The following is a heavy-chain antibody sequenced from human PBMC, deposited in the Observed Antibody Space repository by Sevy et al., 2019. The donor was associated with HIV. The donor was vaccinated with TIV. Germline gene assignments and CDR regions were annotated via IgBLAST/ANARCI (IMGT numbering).Heavy chain of an antibody. D-gene: IGHD6-19*01. Sequence: GGSLRLSCAASGFTFSTYYMTWIRQAPGKGLEWLAYISLSHHTIYYADSLKGRFTISRDNAKNSLYLQMNNRRAEDTATYYCASDPGYSSGWYGPHFDYWGQGALVTVSS. CDR3: ASDPGYSSGWYGPHFDY. CDR2: ISLSHHTI. V-gene: IGHV3-11*01. CDR1: GFTFSTYY. J-gene: IGHJ4*02.